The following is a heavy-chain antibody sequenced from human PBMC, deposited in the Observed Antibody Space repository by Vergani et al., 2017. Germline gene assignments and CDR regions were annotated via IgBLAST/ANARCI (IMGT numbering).Heavy chain of an antibody. D-gene: IGHD3-9*01. J-gene: IGHJ4*02. V-gene: IGHV4-38-2*02. CDR1: GYSINSGFY. CDR3: ARHHNIDWFHHYFDF. CDR2: VYHSGAS. Sequence: QVQLQESGPGLVRPSETLSLTCTVSGYSINSGFYWGWIRQPPGKGLEWIGTVYHSGASYYSPSLKGRVTLSVDTSKNQFSLKVSFVTAADTAVYYCARHHNIDWFHHYFDFWGQGTLVPVSS.